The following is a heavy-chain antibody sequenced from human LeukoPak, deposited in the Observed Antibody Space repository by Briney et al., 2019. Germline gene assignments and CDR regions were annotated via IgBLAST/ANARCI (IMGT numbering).Heavy chain of an antibody. Sequence: GGSLRLSCAASGFTFSSYAMSWVRQAPGKGLEWVSAISGSGGSTYYADSVKGRFTISRDNSKNTLYLQMNSLRAEDTAVYYCAKSTRTFGELAWVFDYWGQGTLVTVSS. CDR1: GFTFSSYA. CDR2: ISGSGGST. J-gene: IGHJ4*02. CDR3: AKSTRTFGELAWVFDY. V-gene: IGHV3-23*01. D-gene: IGHD3-10*01.